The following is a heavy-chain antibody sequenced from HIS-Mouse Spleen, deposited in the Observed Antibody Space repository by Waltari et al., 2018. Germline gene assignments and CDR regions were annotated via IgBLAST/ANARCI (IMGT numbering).Heavy chain of an antibody. Sequence: QLQLQESGPGLVKPSETLSLTCTVSGGSISSRSYYWGWIRQPPGKGIEWMGWINPNSGGTNYAQKFQGRVTMTRDTSISTAYMELSRLRSDDTAVYYCARGYSSSSDAFDIWGQGTMVTVSS. CDR3: ARGYSSSSDAFDI. CDR2: INPNSGGT. CDR1: GGSISSRSYY. J-gene: IGHJ3*02. V-gene: IGHV1-2*02. D-gene: IGHD6-6*01.